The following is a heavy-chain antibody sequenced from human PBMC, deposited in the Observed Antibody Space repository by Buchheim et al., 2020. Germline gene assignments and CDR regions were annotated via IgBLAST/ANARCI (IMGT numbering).Heavy chain of an antibody. CDR2: IYYSGST. Sequence: QVQLQESGPGLVKPSQTLSLTCTVSGGSISSGGYYWSWIRQHPGKGLEWIGYIYYSGSTYYNPSLKSRVTISVDTSQNQFSLKLSSVTAADTAVYYCAREIEEMATIGRISAGDAFDIWGQGT. V-gene: IGHV4-31*03. J-gene: IGHJ3*02. D-gene: IGHD5-24*01. CDR1: GGSISSGGYY. CDR3: AREIEEMATIGRISAGDAFDI.